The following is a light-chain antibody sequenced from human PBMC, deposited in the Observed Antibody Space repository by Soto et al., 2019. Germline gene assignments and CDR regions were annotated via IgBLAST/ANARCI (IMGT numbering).Light chain of an antibody. J-gene: IGLJ2*01. Sequence: QSALTQPRSVSGSPGQSVTISCTGTSSDVGGYNYVSWYQQHPGKAPKLIIYAVSGRHSGVPDRFSGSKSGNTASLTISGLQADDEADYYCCSYAGYYTLVFGGGTQVTVL. V-gene: IGLV2-11*01. CDR2: AVS. CDR1: SSDVGGYNY. CDR3: CSYAGYYTLV.